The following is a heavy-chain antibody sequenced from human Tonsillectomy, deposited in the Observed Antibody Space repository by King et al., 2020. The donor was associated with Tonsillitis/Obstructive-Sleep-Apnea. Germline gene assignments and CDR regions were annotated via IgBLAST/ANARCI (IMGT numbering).Heavy chain of an antibody. Sequence: VPLVESGGGLVQPGESLRLSCAASGFNLRDYWMTWVRQAPGKGLEWVANIKHDGSEEYYLDSLKGRFTISRDNAKNSVYLQINSLRGEDTAVYFCARDRRASEPGGFFDPWGRGTLVTVSS. CDR2: IKHDGSEE. CDR1: GFNLRDYW. D-gene: IGHD3-10*01. J-gene: IGHJ5*02. V-gene: IGHV3-7*04. CDR3: ARDRRASEPGGFFDP.